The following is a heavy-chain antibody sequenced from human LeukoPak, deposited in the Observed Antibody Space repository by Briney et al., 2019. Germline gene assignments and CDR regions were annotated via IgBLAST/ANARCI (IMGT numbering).Heavy chain of an antibody. CDR1: GFTFSSYA. CDR3: AKSGSKWLPNWFDP. Sequence: PGGSLRLSCAASGFTFSSYAVSWVRLAPGKGLAWVSTISGSGGSTYFADSVKGRFTISRDNSKNTLYLQMNSLRAEDTAVYYCAKSGSKWLPNWFDPWGQGTLVTVSS. CDR2: ISGSGGST. V-gene: IGHV3-23*01. J-gene: IGHJ5*02. D-gene: IGHD5-12*01.